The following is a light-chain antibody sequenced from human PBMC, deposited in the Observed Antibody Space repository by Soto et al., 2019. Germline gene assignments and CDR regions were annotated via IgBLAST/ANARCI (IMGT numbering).Light chain of an antibody. CDR2: GAS. CDR3: QQYNNWIA. J-gene: IGKJ5*01. CDR1: QSVSSN. V-gene: IGKV3-15*01. Sequence: EVVMSQSPSTLSVSTGGRATLSCRASQSVSSNLAWYQQKPGQAPRLLIYGASTRATGIPARFSGSGSGTEFTLTISSLQSEDFAVYYCQQYNNWIAFGQGTRL.